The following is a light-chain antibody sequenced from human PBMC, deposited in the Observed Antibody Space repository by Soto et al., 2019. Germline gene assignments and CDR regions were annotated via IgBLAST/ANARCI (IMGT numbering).Light chain of an antibody. Sequence: EIVLTQSPGTLSLSPGERATLSCRASQSVYRNYLAWYQHKPGQAPGLLIYATSHRATGIPARFSGSGSGTDFSLTISRLEPEDSAVYYCPQYGRSPRGAFTFGPGPKVEIK. J-gene: IGKJ3*01. V-gene: IGKV3-20*01. CDR1: QSVYRNY. CDR3: PQYGRSPRGAFT. CDR2: ATS.